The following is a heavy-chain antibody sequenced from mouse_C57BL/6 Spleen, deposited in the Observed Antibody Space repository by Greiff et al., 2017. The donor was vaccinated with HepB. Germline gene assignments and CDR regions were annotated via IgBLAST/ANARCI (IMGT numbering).Heavy chain of an antibody. CDR3: ARETTVVARGFDY. CDR2: INPSSGYT. Sequence: QVQLQQSGAELAKPGASVKLSCKASGYTFTSYWMHWVKQRPGQGLEWIGYINPSSGYTKYNQKFKDKATLTADKSSSTAYMQLSSLTYEDSAVYYCARETTVVARGFDYWGQGTTLTVSS. D-gene: IGHD1-1*01. V-gene: IGHV1-7*01. J-gene: IGHJ2*01. CDR1: GYTFTSYW.